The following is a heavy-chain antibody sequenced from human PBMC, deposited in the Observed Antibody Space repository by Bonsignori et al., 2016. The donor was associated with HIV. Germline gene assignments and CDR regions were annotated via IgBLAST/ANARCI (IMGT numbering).Heavy chain of an antibody. D-gene: IGHD2-15*01. V-gene: IGHV4-38-2*02. J-gene: IGHJ4*02. Sequence: WIRQPPGKGLEWIGSVFHSGSTYYNPSLKSRATFSVDTSKNQFSLKLSSVTAADTAVYYCARGVRLGYCSGGSCYLDYWGQGTLVTVSS. CDR3: ARGVRLGYCSGGSCYLDY. CDR2: VFHSGST.